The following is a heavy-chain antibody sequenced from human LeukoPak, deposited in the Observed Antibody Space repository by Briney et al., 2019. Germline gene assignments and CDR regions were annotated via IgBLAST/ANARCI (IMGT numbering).Heavy chain of an antibody. CDR3: ARDRIAAAGDFGY. D-gene: IGHD6-13*01. Sequence: SVKVSCKASGGTFSSYAISWVRQAPGQGLEWMGRIIPIFGTANYAQKFPGRVTITTDESTSTAYMELSSLRSEDTAVYYCARDRIAAAGDFGYWGQGTLVTVSS. J-gene: IGHJ4*02. CDR2: IIPIFGTA. V-gene: IGHV1-69*05. CDR1: GGTFSSYA.